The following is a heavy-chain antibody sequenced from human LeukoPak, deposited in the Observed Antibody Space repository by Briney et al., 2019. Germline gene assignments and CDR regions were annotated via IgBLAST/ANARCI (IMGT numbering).Heavy chain of an antibody. CDR2: TYYRSKWYY. Sequence: SQTLSLTCAISGDSVSRISVAWNWIRQSPSRGLEWLGRTYYRSKWYYEYAVSVKSRINISPDTSKNQFSLQLTSVTPEDTAVYYCSLARSEYHYGMDVWGQGTTVTVSS. V-gene: IGHV6-1*01. J-gene: IGHJ6*02. CDR3: SLARSEYHYGMDV. CDR1: GDSVSRISVA.